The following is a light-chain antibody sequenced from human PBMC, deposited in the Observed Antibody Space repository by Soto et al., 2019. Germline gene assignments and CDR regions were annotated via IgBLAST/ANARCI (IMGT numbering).Light chain of an antibody. CDR2: DAS. Sequence: DIQMTQSPSTLSASVGDRVSITCRASQSISNWLAWYQQKPGKAPKLLIYDASSLESGVPSRFSGSGSGTEFTLTISSLQPEDFATYYCQHYNSYTWTFGQGTKVDIK. V-gene: IGKV1-5*01. CDR3: QHYNSYTWT. J-gene: IGKJ1*01. CDR1: QSISNW.